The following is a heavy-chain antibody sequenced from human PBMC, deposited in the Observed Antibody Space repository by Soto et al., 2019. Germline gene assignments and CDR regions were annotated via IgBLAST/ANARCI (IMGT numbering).Heavy chain of an antibody. D-gene: IGHD1-20*01. V-gene: IGHV3-23*01. Sequence: EVQLLESGGGLVQPGGSLRLSCVASGFTFSIYNMNWVRQAPGKGLEWVSVITGSGDYTNYEDSVKGRFTISRDNSKNTLYLQMNSPRAEDTAVYFCARRITSSFDYWGQGTLVTVSS. CDR3: ARRITSSFDY. CDR2: ITGSGDYT. CDR1: GFTFSIYN. J-gene: IGHJ4*02.